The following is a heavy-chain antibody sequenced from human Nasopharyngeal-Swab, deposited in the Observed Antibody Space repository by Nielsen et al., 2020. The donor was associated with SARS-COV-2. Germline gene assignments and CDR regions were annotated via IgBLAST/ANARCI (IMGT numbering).Heavy chain of an antibody. CDR1: GYSFSTYW. CDR3: ARYRLDYNTESDY. V-gene: IGHV5-51*01. Sequence: GESLKISCKGSGYSFSTYWIAWVRQMPGKGLQWMGMIYPGDSDTRNSPSFQDHITISADKSTNTAYLQWSSLKASDTAMYYCARYRLDYNTESDYWGQGTLVTVSS. D-gene: IGHD1-26*01. CDR2: IYPGDSDT. J-gene: IGHJ4*02.